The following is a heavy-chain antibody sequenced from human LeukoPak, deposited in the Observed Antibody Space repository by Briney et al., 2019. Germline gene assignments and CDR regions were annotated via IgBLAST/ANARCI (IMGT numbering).Heavy chain of an antibody. J-gene: IGHJ4*02. V-gene: IGHV3-30*18. D-gene: IGHD1-26*01. CDR3: AKDRYSGSYGSFDY. Sequence: GRSLRLSCAASGFTFSSYGMHWVRQAPGKGLEWVAVISYDGSNKYYADSVKGRFTISRDNSKNTLYLRVNSLRAEDTAVYYCAKDRYSGSYGSFDYWGQGTLVTVSS. CDR2: ISYDGSNK. CDR1: GFTFSSYG.